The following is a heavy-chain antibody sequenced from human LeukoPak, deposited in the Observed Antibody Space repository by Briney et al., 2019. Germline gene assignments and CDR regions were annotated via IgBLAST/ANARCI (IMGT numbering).Heavy chain of an antibody. Sequence: ASVKVSCKASGYTFTGYYLHWVRQAPGQGLEWMGWINPDSGVTHYAQRFQGRVTMTRDTFISTAYMELSSLTSDDTGVYYCARQRGLGSDYQLDPWGQGTLVTVSS. CDR2: INPDSGVT. CDR1: GYTFTGYY. D-gene: IGHD3-10*01. J-gene: IGHJ5*02. V-gene: IGHV1-2*02. CDR3: ARQRGLGSDYQLDP.